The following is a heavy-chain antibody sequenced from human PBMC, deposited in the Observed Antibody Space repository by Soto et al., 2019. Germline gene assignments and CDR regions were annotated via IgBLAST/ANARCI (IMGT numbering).Heavy chain of an antibody. CDR2: IYYSGST. CDR3: ARLRYFDYYYYYMDV. CDR1: GGSISSGGYY. J-gene: IGHJ6*03. D-gene: IGHD3-9*01. V-gene: IGHV4-31*03. Sequence: SETLSLTCTVSGGSISSGGYYWSWIRQHPGKGLEWIGYIYYSGSTYYNPSLKSRVTISVDSSKNQLSLKLSSVTAADTAVYYCARLRYFDYYYYYMDVWGKGTTVT.